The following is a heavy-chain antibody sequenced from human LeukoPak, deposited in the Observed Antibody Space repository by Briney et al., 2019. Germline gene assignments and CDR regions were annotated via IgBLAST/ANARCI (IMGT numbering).Heavy chain of an antibody. CDR3: ARGTVLTGYASFDY. CDR2: IIHSGST. CDR1: GGPFSGYY. D-gene: IGHD2-8*01. Sequence: PSETLSLTCGVYGGPFSGYYWTWIRQSPGKGMEWIGEIIHSGSTNYSPSLKSRVTISVDTSKSQFSLKMRSVTAADTAVYYCARGTVLTGYASFDYWGLGTLVTVSS. V-gene: IGHV4-34*01. J-gene: IGHJ4*02.